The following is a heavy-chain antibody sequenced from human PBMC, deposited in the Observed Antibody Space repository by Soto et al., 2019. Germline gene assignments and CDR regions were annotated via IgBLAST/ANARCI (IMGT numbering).Heavy chain of an antibody. V-gene: IGHV4-39*01. J-gene: IGHJ4*02. CDR1: DDSINSDKFY. D-gene: IGHD3-9*01. CDR2: IYYRGNA. CDR3: ARLEGLATISYYFDF. Sequence: HLQLQESGPGLVKPSETLSLMCSVSDDSINSDKFYWGWIRQPPGKGLEWIGSIYYRGNACYNPCLQTRVTISLDKSKSQFSLKLNSLTAADSAVYFCARLEGLATISYYFDFWGPGALVTVSS.